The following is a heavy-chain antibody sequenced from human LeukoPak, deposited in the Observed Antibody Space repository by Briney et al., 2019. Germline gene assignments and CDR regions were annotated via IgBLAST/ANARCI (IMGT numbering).Heavy chain of an antibody. J-gene: IGHJ3*02. D-gene: IGHD3-10*01. CDR2: IYPGDSDT. CDR1: GYSFTNYW. CDR3: ARPGTKDAFDI. V-gene: IGHV5-51*01. Sequence: GESLKISCKGSGYSFTNYWIGWVRQMPGKGPEWMGIIYPGDSDTRYSPSFQGQVTISGDKSISTAYLQWSSLKASDTAMYYCARPGTKDAFDIWGQGTMVTVSS.